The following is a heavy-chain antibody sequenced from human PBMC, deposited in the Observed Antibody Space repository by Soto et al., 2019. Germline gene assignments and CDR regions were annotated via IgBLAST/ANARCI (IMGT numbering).Heavy chain of an antibody. CDR3: AKGSVLRYFDWLLSFDY. J-gene: IGHJ4*02. D-gene: IGHD3-9*01. CDR2: ISGSGGST. V-gene: IGHV3-23*01. CDR1: GFTFSSYA. Sequence: VGSLRLSCAASGFTFSSYAMSWVRQAPGKGLEWVSAISGSGGSTYYADSVKGRFTISRGNSKNTLYLQMNSLRAEDTAVYYCAKGSVLRYFDWLLSFDYWGQGTLVTVSS.